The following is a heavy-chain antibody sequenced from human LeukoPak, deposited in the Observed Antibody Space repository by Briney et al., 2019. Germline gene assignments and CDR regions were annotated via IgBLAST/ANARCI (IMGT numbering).Heavy chain of an antibody. V-gene: IGHV1-18*01. CDR1: GYTFSTYG. Sequence: GASVKVSCQASGYTFSTYGIAWVRQAPGEGLEWMGWISGDNGNKKYAQKFQGRVTMTTDTTTTTAYTELRSLRSDDTAVYYCARDGYFDYWGQGTLVTVSS. CDR3: ARDGYFDY. CDR2: ISGDNGNK. J-gene: IGHJ4*02.